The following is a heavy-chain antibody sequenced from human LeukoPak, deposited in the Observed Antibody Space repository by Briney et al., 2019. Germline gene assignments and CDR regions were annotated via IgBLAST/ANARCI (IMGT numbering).Heavy chain of an antibody. CDR3: ARGEEY. V-gene: IGHV3-48*02. CDR1: GFTFGYYS. CDR2: ISSRSSTI. Sequence: GGSLRLSCAASGFTFGYYSMYWVCQAPGRGLEWVSYISSRSSTIYYADSVKGRFTISRDNAKNSLYLQMISLRDEDTAVYYCARGEEYWGQGTLVTVSS. J-gene: IGHJ4*02.